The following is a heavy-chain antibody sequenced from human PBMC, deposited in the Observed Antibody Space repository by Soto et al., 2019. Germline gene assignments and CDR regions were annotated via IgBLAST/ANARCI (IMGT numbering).Heavy chain of an antibody. CDR1: GGSISSGDYY. CDR3: ARDHYVYDILTGYGYYYGMDV. J-gene: IGHJ6*02. D-gene: IGHD3-9*01. Sequence: PSETLSLTCTVSGGSISSGDYYWSWIRQPPGKGLEWIGYIYYSGSTYCNPSLKSRVTISVDTSKNQFSLKLSSVTAADTAVYYCARDHYVYDILTGYGYYYGMDVWGQGTTVTVSS. CDR2: IYYSGST. V-gene: IGHV4-30-4*01.